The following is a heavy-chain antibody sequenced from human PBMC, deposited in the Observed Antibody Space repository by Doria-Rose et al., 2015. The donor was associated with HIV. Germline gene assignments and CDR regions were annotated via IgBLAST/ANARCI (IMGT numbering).Heavy chain of an antibody. J-gene: IGHJ6*03. V-gene: IGHV4-4*09. CDR2: IYSSGST. D-gene: IGHD3-10*01. Sequence: KPAGTLSLTCTDSGGSISSYYWNWIRQPPGKGLEWIGYIYSSGSTHYNSSLKSRVTISIDTSKNQFSLKLSSVTAADTAVYYCARFRPSRGIYYSLDVWGKGTTVTVSS. CDR1: GGSISSYY. CDR3: ARFRPSRGIYYSLDV.